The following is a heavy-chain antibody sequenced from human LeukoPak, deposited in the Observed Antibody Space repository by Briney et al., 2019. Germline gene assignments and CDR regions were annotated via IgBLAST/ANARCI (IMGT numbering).Heavy chain of an antibody. Sequence: PSETLSLTCTVSGGFIRSYYWSWIRQPAGKGLEWIGRIYTSGSANSNPSLKSRVTMSVDTSKHHFSLKLSSVTAADTAVYYCARGVPVTASYTFDIWGQGTVVTVSS. D-gene: IGHD2-21*02. CDR2: IYTSGSA. V-gene: IGHV4-4*07. CDR1: GGFIRSYY. CDR3: ARGVPVTASYTFDI. J-gene: IGHJ3*02.